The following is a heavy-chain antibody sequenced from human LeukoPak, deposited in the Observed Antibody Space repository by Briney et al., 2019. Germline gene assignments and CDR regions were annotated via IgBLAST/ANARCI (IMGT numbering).Heavy chain of an antibody. CDR3: ARVKTANYYGSGSYHFPLGYFDY. CDR1: GGSFSGYY. Sequence: PSETLSLTCAVYGGSFSGYYWSWIRQPPGKGLEWIGEINHSGSTNYNPSLKSRVTISVDTSKNQFSLKLSSVTAADTAVYYCARVKTANYYGSGSYHFPLGYFDYWGQGTLVTVSS. D-gene: IGHD3-10*01. V-gene: IGHV4-34*01. J-gene: IGHJ4*02. CDR2: INHSGST.